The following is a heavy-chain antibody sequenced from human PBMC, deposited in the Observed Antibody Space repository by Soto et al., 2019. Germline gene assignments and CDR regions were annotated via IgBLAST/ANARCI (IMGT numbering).Heavy chain of an antibody. CDR1: GGSISSSSYY. V-gene: IGHV4-39*01. Sequence: WETLSLTCTVSGGSISSSSYYWGWIRQPPGKGLEWIGSIYYSGSTYYNPSLKSRVTISVDTSKNQFSLKLSSVTAADTAVYYCARHQYSSSENWFDPWGQGTLVTVSS. CDR3: ARHQYSSSENWFDP. D-gene: IGHD6-6*01. J-gene: IGHJ5*02. CDR2: IYYSGST.